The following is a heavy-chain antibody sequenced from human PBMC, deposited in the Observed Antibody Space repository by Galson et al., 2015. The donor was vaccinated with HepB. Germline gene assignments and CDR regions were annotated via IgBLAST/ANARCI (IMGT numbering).Heavy chain of an antibody. V-gene: IGHV3-23*01. CDR1: GFTFSYYA. CDR3: AKVFPEKTDGWYRQALYYFDS. J-gene: IGHJ4*02. CDR2: IIPSGDNT. D-gene: IGHD6-19*01. Sequence: SLRLSCAASGFTFSYYAMSWVRQAPGKGLEWVSAIIPSGDNTYSADSMKGRFTISRDNSQNTLFLQMNSLRADDTAIYFCAKVFPEKTDGWYRQALYYFDSWGQGTRVTVSS.